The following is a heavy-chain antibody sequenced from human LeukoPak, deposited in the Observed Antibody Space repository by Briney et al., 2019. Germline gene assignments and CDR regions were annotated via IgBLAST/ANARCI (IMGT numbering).Heavy chain of an antibody. V-gene: IGHV1-69*04. D-gene: IGHD2-2*01. J-gene: IGHJ3*02. CDR2: IIPILGIA. Sequence: SVKVSCKASGGTFSSYAISWVRQAPGQGLEWMGRIIPILGIANYAQKFQGRVTITADKSTSTAYMELSSLRSEDTAVYYCARDGLRREYCSSTSCLVAFDIWGQGTMVTVSS. CDR3: ARDGLRREYCSSTSCLVAFDI. CDR1: GGTFSSYA.